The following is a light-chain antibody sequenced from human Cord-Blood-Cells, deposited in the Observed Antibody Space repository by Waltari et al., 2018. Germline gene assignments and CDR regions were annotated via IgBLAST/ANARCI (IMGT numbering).Light chain of an antibody. Sequence: EIVLTQSPATLSLSPGERATTSCRASQSVSRYLAWYQQKPGQAPRLLIYDASNRATGIPARFSGSGSGTDFTLTISSLEPEDFAVYYCQQRSNWPPLTFGGWTKVEIK. V-gene: IGKV3-11*01. CDR3: QQRSNWPPLT. CDR2: DAS. J-gene: IGKJ4*01. CDR1: QSVSRY.